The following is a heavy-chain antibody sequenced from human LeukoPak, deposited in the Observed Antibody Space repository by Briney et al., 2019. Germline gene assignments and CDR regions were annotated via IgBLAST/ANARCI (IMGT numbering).Heavy chain of an antibody. CDR3: ARRATTERGYSYGLDY. V-gene: IGHV3-23*01. J-gene: IGHJ4*02. CDR1: GFTFSSYA. CDR2: ISGSGGRSRT. Sequence: GGSLRLSCAASGFTFSSYAMSWVRQAPGKGLEWVSNISGSGGRSRTYYADSVKGRFTISRDNSKNTLYLQMNSLRAEDTAVYYCARRATTERGYSYGLDYWGQGTLVTVSS. D-gene: IGHD5-18*01.